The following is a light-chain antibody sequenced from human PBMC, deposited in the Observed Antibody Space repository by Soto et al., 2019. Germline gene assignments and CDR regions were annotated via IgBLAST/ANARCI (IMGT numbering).Light chain of an antibody. Sequence: DIQMTQSPSALSASVGDTVTITCRASQSVDTCLAWYQQKPGKAPHLLIYKASRLETGVPSRFSGSGSVTDYTLTITGLQPDDFATYDCQQFYRYPWKFGQGTKVEI. CDR2: KAS. CDR1: QSVDTC. J-gene: IGKJ1*01. V-gene: IGKV1-5*03. CDR3: QQFYRYPWK.